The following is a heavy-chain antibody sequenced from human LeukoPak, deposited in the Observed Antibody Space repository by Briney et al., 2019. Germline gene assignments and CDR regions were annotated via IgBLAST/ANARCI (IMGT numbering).Heavy chain of an antibody. CDR1: GITVSRNY. Sequence: GGSLRLSCAASGITVSRNYMNWVRQAPGKGLEWVSVIYSGGNTYYADSVKGRLTISRDNSKNSLYLQMNSLRAEDTAVYYCARVLRYFDWLPPSFDYWGQGTLVTVSS. J-gene: IGHJ4*02. CDR3: ARVLRYFDWLPPSFDY. CDR2: IYSGGNT. D-gene: IGHD3-9*01. V-gene: IGHV3-53*01.